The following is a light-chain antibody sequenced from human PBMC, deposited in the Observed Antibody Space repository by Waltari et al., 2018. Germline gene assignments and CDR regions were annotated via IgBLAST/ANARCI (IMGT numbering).Light chain of an antibody. J-gene: IGKJ4*01. CDR3: QHYDGLVVT. CDR2: CAS. V-gene: IGKV3-20*01. CDR1: QSVTSIA. Sequence: ETVLTQSPGTLSLSPGERATLSCRASQSVTSIALSWYQQKPGQAPSLLIYCASRRATGIPDRFSGSGSGTDFTLTISRLEPEDFAVYYCQHYDGLVVTFGGGTKVEI.